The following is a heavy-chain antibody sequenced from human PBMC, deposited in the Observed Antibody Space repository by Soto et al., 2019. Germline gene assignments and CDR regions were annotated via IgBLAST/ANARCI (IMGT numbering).Heavy chain of an antibody. CDR2: IVVGSGNT. CDR3: ARLFYGDSLGSL. Sequence: GAAVKVSCKASGFTFSSSAVQWVRQARGQRLEWIGWIVVGSGNTNYAQKFQERVTITRDMSTSTAYMELSSLRSEDTAVYYCARLFYGDSLGSLWGQGTLVTVSS. V-gene: IGHV1-58*01. J-gene: IGHJ4*02. D-gene: IGHD4-17*01. CDR1: GFTFSSSA.